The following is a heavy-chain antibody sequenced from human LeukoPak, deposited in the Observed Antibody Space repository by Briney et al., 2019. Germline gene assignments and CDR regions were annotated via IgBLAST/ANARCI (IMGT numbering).Heavy chain of an antibody. Sequence: GESLKISCKGSGYSFTSYWISWARQMPGKGLEWMGRIDPSDSYTNYSPSFQGHVTISADKSISTAYLQWSSLKASDTAMYYRARHLPSTHGRIGNNGDYWGKGTLVTVSS. CDR3: ARHLPSTHGRIGNNGDY. D-gene: IGHD4-23*01. CDR1: GYSFTSYW. V-gene: IGHV5-10-1*01. CDR2: IDPSDSYT. J-gene: IGHJ4*02.